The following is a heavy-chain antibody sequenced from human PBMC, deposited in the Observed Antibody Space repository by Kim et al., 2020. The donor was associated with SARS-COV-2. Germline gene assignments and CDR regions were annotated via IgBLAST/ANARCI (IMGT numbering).Heavy chain of an antibody. D-gene: IGHD3-3*01. V-gene: IGHV4-30-2*05. CDR3: ARVPARYYDFGSGYFDP. Sequence: PKSRVTISVDTSKNQSSLKLSSVTAADTAVYYCARVPARYYDFGSGYFDPWGQGTLVTVSS. J-gene: IGHJ5*02.